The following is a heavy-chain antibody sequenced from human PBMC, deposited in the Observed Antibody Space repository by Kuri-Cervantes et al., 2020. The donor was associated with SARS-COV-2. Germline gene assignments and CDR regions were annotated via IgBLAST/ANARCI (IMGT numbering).Heavy chain of an antibody. CDR2: TYYSGST. Sequence: SETLSPTCTVPGGPISSYYWSWIRQPPGKGLEWIGYTYYSGSTNYNPSLKSRVTISVDTSKNQFSLKLSSVTAADTAVYYCARRPTYSSSSDYWGQGTLVTVSS. J-gene: IGHJ4*02. D-gene: IGHD6-6*01. CDR3: ARRPTYSSSSDY. V-gene: IGHV4-59*08. CDR1: GGPISSYY.